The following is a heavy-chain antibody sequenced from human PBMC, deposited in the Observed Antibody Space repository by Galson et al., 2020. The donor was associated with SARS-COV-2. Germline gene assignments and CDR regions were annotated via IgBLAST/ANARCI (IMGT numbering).Heavy chain of an antibody. CDR3: ASLANSPYMDV. Sequence: GESLKISCAASELPVKMAYQTWVRQAPGKGLEWVSVIYAGGSTDYADSVKGRFTVSRDKSKKTLLLQMNSLGVEDTAVYYCASLANSPYMDVWGKGTTVTVSS. J-gene: IGHJ6*03. D-gene: IGHD1-26*01. CDR2: IYAGGST. CDR1: ELPVKMAY. V-gene: IGHV3-53*01.